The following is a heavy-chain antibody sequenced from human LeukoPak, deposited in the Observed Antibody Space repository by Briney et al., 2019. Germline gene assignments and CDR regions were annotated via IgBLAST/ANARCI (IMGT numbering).Heavy chain of an antibody. J-gene: IGHJ3*02. CDR2: ISYDGSNK. CDR3: ARDPTDIMITSSRAHAFDI. CDR1: GFTFSSYG. D-gene: IGHD3-16*01. V-gene: IGHV3-30*03. Sequence: GGSLRLSCAASGFTFSSYGMHWVRQAPGKGLEWVAVISYDGSNKYYADSVKGRFTISRDNSKNTLYLQMNSLRAEDTAVYYCARDPTDIMITSSRAHAFDIWGQGTMVTVSS.